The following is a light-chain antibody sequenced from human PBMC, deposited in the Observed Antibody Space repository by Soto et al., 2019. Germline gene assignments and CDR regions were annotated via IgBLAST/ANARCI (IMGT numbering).Light chain of an antibody. CDR2: GAS. V-gene: IGKV3-15*01. J-gene: IGKJ2*01. Sequence: EIVMTQSPATLSVSPGERATLSCRASQSVSNNLAWYQQKVGQAPRLLIYGASTRATGIPARFSGSGSGTDFTLTISSLQPEDFGTYYCQQSYRTPPTFGQGTKLEI. CDR1: QSVSNN. CDR3: QQSYRTPPT.